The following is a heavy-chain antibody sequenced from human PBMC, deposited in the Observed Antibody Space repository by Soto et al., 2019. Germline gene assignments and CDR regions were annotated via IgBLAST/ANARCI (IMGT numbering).Heavy chain of an antibody. CDR3: ARAGGYSYGHYYYYGMDV. J-gene: IGHJ6*02. CDR2: ISSSGSTI. V-gene: IGHV3-48*02. CDR1: GFTFSSFA. Sequence: GGSLRLSCAASGFTFSSFAMSWVRQAPGQGLEWVSCISSSGSTIYYADSVKGRFTISRDNAKNSLYLQMNSLRDEDTAVYYCARAGGYSYGHYYYYGMDVWGQGTTVTVSS. D-gene: IGHD5-18*01.